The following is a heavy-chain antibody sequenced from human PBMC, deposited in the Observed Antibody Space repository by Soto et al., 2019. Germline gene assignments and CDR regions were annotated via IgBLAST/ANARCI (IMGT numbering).Heavy chain of an antibody. Sequence: PSETLSLTCTVPGGSISSSSYYWGWIRQPPGKGLEWIGSIYYSGSTYYNPSPKSRVTISVDTSKNQFSLKLSSVTAADTAVYYCAKRDYYDSSGYGYWGQGTLVTVSS. CDR2: IYYSGST. CDR1: GGSISSSSYY. J-gene: IGHJ4*02. D-gene: IGHD3-22*01. V-gene: IGHV4-39*01. CDR3: AKRDYYDSSGYGY.